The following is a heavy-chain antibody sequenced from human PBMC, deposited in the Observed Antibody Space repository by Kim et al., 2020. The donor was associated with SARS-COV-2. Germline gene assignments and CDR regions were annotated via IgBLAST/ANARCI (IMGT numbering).Heavy chain of an antibody. V-gene: IGHV3-30*04. D-gene: IGHD6-13*01. Sequence: GGSLRLSCAASGFTFSSYAMHWVRQAPGKGLEWVAVISYDGSNKYSADSAKGRFTIPRDNSKNTLYLQMNSLRAEDTAVYYCARVGYSSSWYSVEYYYYYYDMDVWGQGTTVTVSS. CDR2: ISYDGSNK. CDR3: ARVGYSSSWYSVEYYYYYYDMDV. CDR1: GFTFSSYA. J-gene: IGHJ6*02.